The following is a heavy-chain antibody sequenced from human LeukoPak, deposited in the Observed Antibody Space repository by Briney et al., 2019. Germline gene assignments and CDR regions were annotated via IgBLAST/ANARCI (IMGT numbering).Heavy chain of an antibody. J-gene: IGHJ4*02. CDR1: GFTFTTYS. Sequence: GGSLRLSCVASGFTFTTYSMNWVRLAPGKGLECVSSISSSGDFIHYADSVKGRFTISRDNAKNSLYLQMNSLRAEDTAIYYCAGRDCTNGLCQFDYWGQGTLVTVSS. V-gene: IGHV3-21*01. CDR2: ISSSGDFI. CDR3: AGRDCTNGLCQFDY. D-gene: IGHD2-8*01.